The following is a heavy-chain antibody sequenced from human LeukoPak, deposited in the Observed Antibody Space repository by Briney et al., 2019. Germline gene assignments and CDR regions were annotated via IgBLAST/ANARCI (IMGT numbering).Heavy chain of an antibody. CDR1: GFTFRSYL. V-gene: IGHV3-7*04. J-gene: IGHJ4*02. Sequence: PGGSLRLSCAASGFTFRSYLMTWVCQAPAKGLEWVASIGHDGSQKDYVDSVKGRFTIPRDNAKNSLYLQVISLTVEDTAVYYCARSSWYVPFDWGQGTLVTVSS. CDR2: IGHDGSQK. D-gene: IGHD3-10*02. CDR3: ARSSWYVPFD.